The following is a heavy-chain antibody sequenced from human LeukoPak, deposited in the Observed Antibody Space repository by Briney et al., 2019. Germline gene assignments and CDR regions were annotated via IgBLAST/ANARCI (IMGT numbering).Heavy chain of an antibody. J-gene: IGHJ4*02. D-gene: IGHD2-21*01. CDR3: ARLIDGY. Sequence: SETLSLTCTVSGGSISSSSYYWGWIRQPPGKGLEWIGEINHSGSTNYNPSLKSRVTISVDTSKNQFSLKLSSVTAADTAVYYCARLIDGYWGQGTLVTVSS. V-gene: IGHV4-39*07. CDR1: GGSISSSSYY. CDR2: INHSGST.